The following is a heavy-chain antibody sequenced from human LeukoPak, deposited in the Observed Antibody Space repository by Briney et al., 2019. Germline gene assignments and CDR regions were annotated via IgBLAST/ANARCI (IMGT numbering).Heavy chain of an antibody. CDR3: ARFDGDILTGKKADY. J-gene: IGHJ4*02. D-gene: IGHD3-9*01. V-gene: IGHV4-34*01. CDR2: INHSGST. CDR1: GGSFSGYY. Sequence: SETLSLTCAVYGGSFSGYYWSWIRQPPGKGPEWIGEINHSGSTNYNPSLKSRVTISVDTSKNQFSLKLSSVTAADTAVYYCARFDGDILTGKKADYWGLGTLVTVSS.